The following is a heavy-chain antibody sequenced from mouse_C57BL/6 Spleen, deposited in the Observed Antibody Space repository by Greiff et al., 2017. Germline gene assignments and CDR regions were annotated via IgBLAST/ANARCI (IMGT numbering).Heavy chain of an antibody. CDR1: GFTFSDYY. CDR2: INYDGSST. CDR3: ARGGVYDYDDFAY. Sequence: EVQLVESEGGLVQPGSSMKLSCTASGFTFSDYYMAWVRQVPEKGLEWVANINYDGSSTYYLDSLKSRFIISRDNAKNILYLQMSSLKSEDTATYYCARGGVYDYDDFAYWGQGTLVTVSA. D-gene: IGHD2-4*01. J-gene: IGHJ3*01. V-gene: IGHV5-16*01.